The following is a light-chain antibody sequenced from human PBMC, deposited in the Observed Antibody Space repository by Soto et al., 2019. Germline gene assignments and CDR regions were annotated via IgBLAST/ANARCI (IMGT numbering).Light chain of an antibody. J-gene: IGKJ1*01. CDR3: QQYNTYSQT. CDR2: DAS. Sequence: DIQMTQSPPTLSASVGDRVTSTCRASQSISGWLAWYQQKPGKAPKLLVYDASNLEGGVPSRFSGTGSGTEFTLTISSLQPEDFATYYCQQYNTYSQTFGHGTKVHIK. CDR1: QSISGW. V-gene: IGKV1-5*01.